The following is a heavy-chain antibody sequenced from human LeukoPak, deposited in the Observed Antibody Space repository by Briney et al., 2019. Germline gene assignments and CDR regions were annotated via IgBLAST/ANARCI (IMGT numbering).Heavy chain of an antibody. Sequence: GGSLRLFCAASGFTFSHYGIHWVRQSPGKGLEWLAFIRYDGSNTYYADSVKGRFTISRDNSKNTLYVQMHSLRAEDTAVYYCARYDSGASFDYWGQGTLVTISS. D-gene: IGHD3-22*01. V-gene: IGHV3-30*02. CDR2: IRYDGSNT. CDR1: GFTFSHYG. J-gene: IGHJ4*02. CDR3: ARYDSGASFDY.